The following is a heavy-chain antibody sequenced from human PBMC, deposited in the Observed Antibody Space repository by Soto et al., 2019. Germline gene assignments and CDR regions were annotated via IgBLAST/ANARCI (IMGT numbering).Heavy chain of an antibody. D-gene: IGHD6-19*01. CDR3: AKDRGPYSSGWPAPVGY. CDR2: ISYDGSNK. CDR1: GFTFSSYG. J-gene: IGHJ4*02. V-gene: IGHV3-30*18. Sequence: QVQLVESGGGVVQPGRSLRLSCAASGFTFSSYGMHWVRQAPGKGLEWVAVISYDGSNKYYADSVKGRFTISRDNSKNTLYLQMNSLRAEDTAVYYCAKDRGPYSSGWPAPVGYWGQGTLVTVSS.